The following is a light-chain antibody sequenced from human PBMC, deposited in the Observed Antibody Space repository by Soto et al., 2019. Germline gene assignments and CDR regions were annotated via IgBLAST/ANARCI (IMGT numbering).Light chain of an antibody. CDR1: QDITNY. V-gene: IGKV1-39*01. J-gene: IGKJ4*01. Sequence: DIQMTQSPSSLSASVGDRVTVTCHASQDITNYLNWYQQKPGKAPKLLIYAASSLQSGVPSRFSGSGSGTDFTLTISSLQPEDFATYYCQQSYSTPLTFGGGTKVDIK. CDR2: AAS. CDR3: QQSYSTPLT.